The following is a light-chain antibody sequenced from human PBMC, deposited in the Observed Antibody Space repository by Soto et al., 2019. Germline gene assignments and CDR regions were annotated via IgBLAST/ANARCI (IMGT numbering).Light chain of an antibody. CDR3: AAWDDSLSGLV. CDR1: SSDVGGYNY. Sequence: QSALTQPRSVSGSPGQSVTISCTGTSSDVGGYNYVSWYQQHPGKAPKLMIYAVSKRPSGVPDRFSGSKSGNTASLTISGLRSEDEADYYCAAWDDSLSGLVFGTGTKLTVL. CDR2: AVS. V-gene: IGLV2-11*01. J-gene: IGLJ1*01.